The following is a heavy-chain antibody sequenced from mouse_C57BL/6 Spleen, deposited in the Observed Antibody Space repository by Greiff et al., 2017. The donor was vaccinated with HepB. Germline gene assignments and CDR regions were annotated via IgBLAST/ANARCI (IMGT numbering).Heavy chain of an antibody. D-gene: IGHD2-5*01. Sequence: EVQGVESGGGLVKPGGSLKLSCAASGFTFSSYAMSWVRQTPEKRLEWVATISDGGSYTYYPDNVKGRFTISRDNAKNNLYLQMSHLKSEDTAMYYCARDTYYSNSYWYFDVWGTGTTVTVSS. CDR1: GFTFSSYA. J-gene: IGHJ1*03. V-gene: IGHV5-4*01. CDR2: ISDGGSYT. CDR3: ARDTYYSNSYWYFDV.